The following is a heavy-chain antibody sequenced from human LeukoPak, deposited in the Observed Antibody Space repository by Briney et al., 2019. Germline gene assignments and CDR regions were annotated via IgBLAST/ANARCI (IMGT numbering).Heavy chain of an antibody. CDR2: IYYSRST. D-gene: IGHD2-2*01. Sequence: SETLSLTCTVSGGSISSYYWSWIRQPPEKGRDRIGYIYYSRSTNYNPSLKSRVTISVDTSKDQFSLKLSSVTAADTAVYYCARTGTYCSSTSCYHDYWGQGTLVTVSS. V-gene: IGHV4-59*01. J-gene: IGHJ4*02. CDR1: GGSISSYY. CDR3: ARTGTYCSSTSCYHDY.